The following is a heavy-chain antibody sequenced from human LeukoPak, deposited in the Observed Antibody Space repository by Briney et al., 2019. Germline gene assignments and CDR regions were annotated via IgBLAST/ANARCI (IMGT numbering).Heavy chain of an antibody. CDR2: ITGSSDSV. D-gene: IGHD7-27*01. Sequence: GGSLRLSCIASGFTFNDYTMHWVRQAPGKGLEWVSGITGSSDSVDFADSVSGRFTISRDNARNSLHLQMNSLRAEDAAFYYCAKSNWGSPFDYWGQGTLVTVSS. CDR1: GFTFNDYT. J-gene: IGHJ4*02. V-gene: IGHV3-9*01. CDR3: AKSNWGSPFDY.